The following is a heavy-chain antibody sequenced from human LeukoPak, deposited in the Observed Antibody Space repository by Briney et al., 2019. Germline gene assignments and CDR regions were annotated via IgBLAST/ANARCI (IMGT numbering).Heavy chain of an antibody. V-gene: IGHV1-2*02. CDR1: GYRFTGYY. CDR2: INPKSGDP. Sequence: GASVKASCKTSGYRFTGYYMHWVRQAPGQGLEWMGWINPKSGDPIYVQKFQGRVTLTRDTSIDTVYLELSRLRSDDTAVYYCASSNLEWLQYYFDYWGQGILVTVSS. J-gene: IGHJ4*02. CDR3: ASSNLEWLQYYFDY. D-gene: IGHD3-3*01.